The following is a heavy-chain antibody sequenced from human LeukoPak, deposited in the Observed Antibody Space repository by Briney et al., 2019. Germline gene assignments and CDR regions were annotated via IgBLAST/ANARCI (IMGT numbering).Heavy chain of an antibody. J-gene: IGHJ5*02. V-gene: IGHV4-59*01. CDR3: ARERLAAAGNRFDP. D-gene: IGHD6-13*01. CDR2: IYYSGST. Sequence: PSETLSLTCTVSGGSISSYYWSWIRQPPGKGLEWIGYIYYSGSTNYNPSLKSRVTISVDTSKNQFSLKLSSVTAADTAVYYCARERLAAAGNRFDPWGQGTLVTVSS. CDR1: GGSISSYY.